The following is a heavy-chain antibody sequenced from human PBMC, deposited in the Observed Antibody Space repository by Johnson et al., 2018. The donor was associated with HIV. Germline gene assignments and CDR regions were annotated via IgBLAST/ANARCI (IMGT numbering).Heavy chain of an antibody. J-gene: IGHJ3*02. CDR2: IRYDGSNK. CDR3: ARGRRIQLWLLADAFDI. CDR1: GFPFSTFW. Sequence: QVRLVESGGGLVQAGGSLRLSCAASGFPFSTFWMSWVRQAPGKGLEWVAFIRYDGSNKYYGDSVKGRFPISRDNSKNTLYVQMNSLRVEDTAVYYCARGRRIQLWLLADAFDIWGQGTMVTVSS. V-gene: IGHV3-30*02. D-gene: IGHD5-18*01.